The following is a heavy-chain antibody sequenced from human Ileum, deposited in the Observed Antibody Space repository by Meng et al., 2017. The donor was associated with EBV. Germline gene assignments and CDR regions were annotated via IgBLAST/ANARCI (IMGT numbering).Heavy chain of an antibody. CDR2: VYHDGAT. Sequence: VQLPGSGPGRVKPSVPLSLTCAVSGDSVSGSDWWSSARQPPGKGLEWICEVYHDGATNYHPSLKSRVTISLDKSKNEVNLHLNSLTAADTAVYFCARSSPIVRGLDYWGQGTLVTVSS. V-gene: IGHV4-4*02. CDR3: ARSSPIVRGLDY. CDR1: GDSVSGSDW. J-gene: IGHJ4*02. D-gene: IGHD3-10*01.